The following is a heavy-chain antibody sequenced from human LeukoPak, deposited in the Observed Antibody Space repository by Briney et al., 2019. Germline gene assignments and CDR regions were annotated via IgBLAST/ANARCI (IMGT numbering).Heavy chain of an antibody. D-gene: IGHD5-24*01. CDR3: ARGKRWLQVSDY. J-gene: IGHJ4*02. V-gene: IGHV3-74*01. Sequence: HAAGSLRLSCAASGFTFSSYWMHWVRQAPGKGLVWVSRINSDGSSTSYADSVKGRFTISRDNAKNSLYLQMNSLRAEDTGVYYCARGKRWLQVSDYWGQGTLVTVSS. CDR1: GFTFSSYW. CDR2: INSDGSST.